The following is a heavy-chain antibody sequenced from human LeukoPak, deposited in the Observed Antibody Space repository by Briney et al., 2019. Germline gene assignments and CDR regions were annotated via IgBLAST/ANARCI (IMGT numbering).Heavy chain of an antibody. Sequence: ASVKVSCKASGYTFTSYGISWVRQAPGQGLEWMGWISAYNGNTNYAQKLQGRVTMTTDTSTSTAYMEPRSLRSDDTAVYYCARDKGMWYSNIMGYWGQGTLVTVSS. CDR3: ARDKGMWYSNIMGY. J-gene: IGHJ4*02. CDR2: ISAYNGNT. CDR1: GYTFTSYG. V-gene: IGHV1-18*01. D-gene: IGHD6-13*01.